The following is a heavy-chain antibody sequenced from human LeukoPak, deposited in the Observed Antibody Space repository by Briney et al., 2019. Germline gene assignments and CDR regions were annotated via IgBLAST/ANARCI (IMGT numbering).Heavy chain of an antibody. D-gene: IGHD3-3*01. CDR3: ARGGYYGSGRYYFDS. CDR2: IKSDGSNT. V-gene: IGHV3-74*01. CDR1: GFTFSNAW. J-gene: IGHJ4*02. Sequence: GGSLRLSCAASGFTFSNAWMSWVRQAPGKGLVWVSRIKSDGSNTNYADSVKGRFTISRGNAKNMLHLQMNSLRAEDTAVYYCARGGYYGSGRYYFDSWGQGTLVTVSS.